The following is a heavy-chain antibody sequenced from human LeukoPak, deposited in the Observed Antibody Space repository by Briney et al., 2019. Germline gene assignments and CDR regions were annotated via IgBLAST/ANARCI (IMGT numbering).Heavy chain of an antibody. CDR3: VKEVGLSHSSSSWGYFDY. D-gene: IGHD6-13*01. CDR2: ISSNGGST. J-gene: IGHJ4*02. V-gene: IGHV3-64D*06. Sequence: PGGSLRLSCSAPGFTFSSYAMHWVRQAPGKGLEYVSAISSNGGSTYYADSVKGRFTISRDNSKNTLYLQMSSLRAEDTAVYYCVKEVGLSHSSSSWGYFDYWGQGTLVTVSS. CDR1: GFTFSSYA.